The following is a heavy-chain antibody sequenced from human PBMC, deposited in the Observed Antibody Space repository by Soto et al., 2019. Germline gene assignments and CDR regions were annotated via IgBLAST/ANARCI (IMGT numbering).Heavy chain of an antibody. D-gene: IGHD3-9*01. CDR2: MHHTQGT. CDR1: GASISSYY. CDR3: ARVPFVGYFDCLDP. V-gene: IGHV4-59*01. Sequence: PSETLSLTCSVSGASISSYYWTWIRQPPGGGLEWIGYMHHTQGTNDNPSLRGRVHMSIDTSMNQFSLRLTSVTAADTAVYYCARVPFVGYFDCLDPCGHRTLVTVSS. J-gene: IGHJ5*02.